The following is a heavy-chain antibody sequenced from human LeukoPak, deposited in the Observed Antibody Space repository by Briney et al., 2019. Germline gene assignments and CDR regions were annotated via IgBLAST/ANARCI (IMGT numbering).Heavy chain of an antibody. J-gene: IGHJ4*02. V-gene: IGHV4-38-2*02. CDR1: GYSISSGYY. D-gene: IGHD5-24*01. CDR3: ARGSRDGYNFAYY. CDR2: IYYSGST. Sequence: SETLSLTCTVSGYSISSGYYWGWIRQPPGKGLEWIGYIYYSGSTNYNPSLKSRVTISVDTSMNQFSLKLSSVTAADTAVYYCARGSRDGYNFAYYWGQGTLVTVSS.